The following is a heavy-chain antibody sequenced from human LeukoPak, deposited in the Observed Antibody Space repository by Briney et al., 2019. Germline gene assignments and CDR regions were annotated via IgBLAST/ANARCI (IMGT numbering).Heavy chain of an antibody. CDR3: ARGVRTCGY. Sequence: GGSLRLSCAASGFIFSSFWMTWVRRAPGKGLEWVANIKSDGSEKYYVDSAKGRFTISRDNANNSLYLQMSSLRAEDTAVYYCARGVRTCGYWGQGILVTVSS. CDR1: GFIFSSFW. CDR2: IKSDGSEK. J-gene: IGHJ4*02. V-gene: IGHV3-7*04. D-gene: IGHD2-21*01.